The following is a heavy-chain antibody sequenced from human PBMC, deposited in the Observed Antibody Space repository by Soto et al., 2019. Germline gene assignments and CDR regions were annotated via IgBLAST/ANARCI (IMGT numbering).Heavy chain of an antibody. CDR2: INQDGSKK. CDR3: SRDSAAGWSTDV. J-gene: IGHJ6*02. CDR1: GFTFTTYW. Sequence: EVQLVESGGGLVQPGGSLRLSCAASGFTFTTYWMTWVRQAPGKGLEWLANINQDGSKKYYVDSLKGRFTISRDNAKNSLYLQINSLSAEDTAVYYCSRDSAAGWSTDVWGQGTTVTVSS. V-gene: IGHV3-7*01. D-gene: IGHD2-15*01.